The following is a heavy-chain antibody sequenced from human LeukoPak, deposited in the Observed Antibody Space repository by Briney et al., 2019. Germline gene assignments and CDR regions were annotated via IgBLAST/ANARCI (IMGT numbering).Heavy chain of an antibody. D-gene: IGHD2-2*01. V-gene: IGHV3-30-3*01. J-gene: IGHJ4*02. CDR1: GFSFSSYA. CDR3: AADCRSPSCPGY. Sequence: GGSLRLSCAASGFSFSSYAMHWVRQAPGKGLEWVGVITYDGGSKFYADSVKGRFTISRDDSENTAYLQMNSLRADDTAVYYCAADCRSPSCPGYWGQGTLVTVSS. CDR2: ITYDGGSK.